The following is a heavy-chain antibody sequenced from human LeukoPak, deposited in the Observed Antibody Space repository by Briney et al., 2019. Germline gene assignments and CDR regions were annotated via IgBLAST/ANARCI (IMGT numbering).Heavy chain of an antibody. CDR1: GDSISSGLYS. CDR3: ARLWSHSKTEDY. CDR2: IYHNGDT. J-gene: IGHJ4*02. V-gene: IGHV4-39*01. Sequence: SETLSLTCTVSGDSISSGLYSWGWLRQPPGEGLEWIGNIYHNGDTYYNPSLSSRVTISVDPSENQFSLNLRSVTAADTAVYYCARLWSHSKTEDYWGQGTVVTVSS. D-gene: IGHD3-16*01.